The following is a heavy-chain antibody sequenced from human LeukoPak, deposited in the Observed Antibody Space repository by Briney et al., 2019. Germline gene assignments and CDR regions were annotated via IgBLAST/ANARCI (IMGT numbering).Heavy chain of an antibody. Sequence: PGGSLTLSCAASGFTFIAHAMSWVRQPPGKGLEGVSAISGSNGRTHYADSLRGRFSISRDNSKNTLYLQMNSLRADDTAVYYCAKDVLHDGSVYYANYLDSWGHGTLVTASS. V-gene: IGHV3-23*01. CDR3: AKDVLHDGSVYYANYLDS. CDR2: ISGSNGRT. D-gene: IGHD3-22*01. CDR1: GFTFIAHA. J-gene: IGHJ5*01.